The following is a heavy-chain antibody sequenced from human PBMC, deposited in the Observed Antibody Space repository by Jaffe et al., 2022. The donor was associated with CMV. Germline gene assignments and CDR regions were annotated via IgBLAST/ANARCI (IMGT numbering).Heavy chain of an antibody. CDR2: INPSGGST. CDR1: GYTFTSYY. J-gene: IGHJ4*02. Sequence: QVQLVQSGAEVKKPGASVKVSCKASGYTFTSYYMHWVRQAPGQGLEWMGIINPSGGSTSYAQKFQGRVTMTRDTSTSTVYMELSSLRSEDTAVYYCARDHLANGYIAAAGPEIGYFDYWGQGTLVTVSS. D-gene: IGHD6-13*01. V-gene: IGHV1-46*01. CDR3: ARDHLANGYIAAAGPEIGYFDY.